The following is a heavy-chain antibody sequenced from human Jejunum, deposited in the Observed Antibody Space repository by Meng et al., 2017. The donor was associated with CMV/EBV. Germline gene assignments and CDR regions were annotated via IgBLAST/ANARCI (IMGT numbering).Heavy chain of an antibody. CDR3: ARVECSSNGCYTEGRDS. J-gene: IGHJ4*02. Sequence: FSSYWMHWVRQAPRRGLVWVSRINSDGSSTAYADSVKGRFTISRDNARTTLYLQMNSLRAEDTAVYYCARVECSSNGCYTEGRDSWGQGTLVTVSS. CDR2: INSDGSST. CDR1: FSSYW. D-gene: IGHD2-2*02. V-gene: IGHV3-74*01.